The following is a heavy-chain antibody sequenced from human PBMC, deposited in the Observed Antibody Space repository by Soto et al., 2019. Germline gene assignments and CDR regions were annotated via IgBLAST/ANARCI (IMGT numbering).Heavy chain of an antibody. CDR1: GVTVSSNY. Sequence: EVQLVEAGGGLVQPGGSLRLSCAASGVTVSSNYMSWVRQAPGKGLEWVSVSYSGGSTYYADSVKGRFTISRDNSKNTLHLQMNSRSAEDTAVYYCSIHGCNYGGGYCAYWGQGTLVTVSS. D-gene: IGHD5-18*01. J-gene: IGHJ4*02. V-gene: IGHV3-66*04. CDR3: SIHGCNYGGGYCAY. CDR2: SYSGGST.